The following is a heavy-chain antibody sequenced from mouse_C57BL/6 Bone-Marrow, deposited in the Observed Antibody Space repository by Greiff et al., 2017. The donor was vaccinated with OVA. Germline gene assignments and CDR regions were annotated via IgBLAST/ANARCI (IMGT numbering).Heavy chain of an antibody. D-gene: IGHD1-1*01. V-gene: IGHV7-3*01. CDR2: IRNKPNGSTT. CDR3: ARYKGRIAVDYLDY. CDR1: GFTFTNYY. Sequence: DVRLVESGGGLVQPGDSLSLSCAASGFTFTNYYMSWVRQPPGKALEWLAFIRNKPNGSTTEYSASVKGRFTISRANSQSILYLQIDDLRAGDRATYYCARYKGRIAVDYLDYWGQGTALTVSS. J-gene: IGHJ2*01.